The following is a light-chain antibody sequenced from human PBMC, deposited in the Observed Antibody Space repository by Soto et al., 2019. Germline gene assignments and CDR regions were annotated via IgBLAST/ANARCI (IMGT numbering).Light chain of an antibody. CDR2: EVS. V-gene: IGLV2-14*02. CDR1: GSYNF. J-gene: IGLJ1*01. CDR3: QSHDTSLSGSRV. Sequence: QSVLTQPASVSGSPGQSITISCTAGSYNFVSWYQQHPGKAPKVLIYEVSKRPSGVSDRFSGSKSGTSASLAITGLLPEDEADYYCQSHDTSLSGSRVFGTGTKVTV.